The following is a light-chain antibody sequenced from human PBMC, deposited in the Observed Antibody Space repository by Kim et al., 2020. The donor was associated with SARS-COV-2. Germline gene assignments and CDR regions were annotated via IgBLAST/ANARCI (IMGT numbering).Light chain of an antibody. V-gene: IGKV3-11*01. CDR1: QSVSSY. CDR3: QQRSNWRYT. CDR2: DAS. Sequence: SLSQGERANLSCRSCQSVSSYLAWYQQKPGQAPRLLIYDASNRATGIPARFSGSGSGTDFTLTISSLEPEDFAVYYCQQRSNWRYTFGQGTKLEI. J-gene: IGKJ2*01.